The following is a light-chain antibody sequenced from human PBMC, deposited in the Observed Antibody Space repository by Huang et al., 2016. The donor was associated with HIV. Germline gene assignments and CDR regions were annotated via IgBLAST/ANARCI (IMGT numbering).Light chain of an antibody. J-gene: IGKJ2*01. CDR1: QNIRSY. CDR2: ASS. CDR3: QQTYSTPS. V-gene: IGKV1-39*01. Sequence: DIQMTQSPSSLSASVGDRVTITCRASQNIRSYLNWYQQKPGKVPNLLIYASSSLHSGVPSRFSGSGSGTDFTLTISSLEPADFATYYCQQTYSTPSFGQGTKLEI.